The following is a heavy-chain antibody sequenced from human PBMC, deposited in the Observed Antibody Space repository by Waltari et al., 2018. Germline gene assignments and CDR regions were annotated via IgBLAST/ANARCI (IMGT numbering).Heavy chain of an antibody. D-gene: IGHD6-13*01. J-gene: IGHJ5*02. CDR1: GGTFSSYA. CDR3: ARTTASYSNLNWFDP. Sequence: QVQLVQSGAEVKKPGSSVKVSCKASGGTFSSYAISWVRQAPGQGLEWMGMITPYLGIANYAQKCQGRVTITADKSTSTAYMELSSLRSEDTAVYYCARTTASYSNLNWFDPWGQGTLVTVSS. V-gene: IGHV1-69*04. CDR2: ITPYLGIA.